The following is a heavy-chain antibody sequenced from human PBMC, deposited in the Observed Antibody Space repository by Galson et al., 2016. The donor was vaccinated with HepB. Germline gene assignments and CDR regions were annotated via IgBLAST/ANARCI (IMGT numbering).Heavy chain of an antibody. CDR1: GFNFRNHD. CDR2: ISYDGHNE. V-gene: IGHV3-30*18. Sequence: SLRLSCAGSGFNFRNHDIHWVRQAPGKGLEWVAVISYDGHNEDYADSVKGRFIISRDDSKNTVYLQINSLRADDTAMFYCAKDLPTDEVSCGGLCPPGYWCQGTLVTVSS. CDR3: AKDLPTDEVSCGGLCPPGY. D-gene: IGHD2-21*01. J-gene: IGHJ4*02.